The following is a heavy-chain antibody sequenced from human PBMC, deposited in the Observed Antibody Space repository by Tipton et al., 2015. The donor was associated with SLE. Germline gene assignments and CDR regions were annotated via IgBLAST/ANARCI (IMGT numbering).Heavy chain of an antibody. CDR3: ARRAGWRYDRWSGYPDF. CDR1: GFTFSSYA. D-gene: IGHD3-3*01. J-gene: IGHJ4*02. CDR2: ISHDGTNK. V-gene: IGHV3-30*04. Sequence: SLRLSCAASGFTFSSYAMHWVRQAPGKGLEWVALISHDGTNKYYADSVRGRFTISRDNTKSSLYLQMSSLRAEDTAVYYCARRAGWRYDRWSGYPDFWGQGTQVTVSS.